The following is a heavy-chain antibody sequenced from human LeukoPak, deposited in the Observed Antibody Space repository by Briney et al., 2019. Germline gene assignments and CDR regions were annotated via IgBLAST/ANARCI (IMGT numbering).Heavy chain of an antibody. Sequence: GGSLRLSCAASGFSFSDYYMSWIRQAPGKGLEWVSYISSSGDTMSYADSVKGRFTISRDNAKNSLYLQMSSLRAEDAAIYYCAKVMGNYASDYWGQGALVTVSS. J-gene: IGHJ4*02. CDR2: ISSSGDTM. CDR1: GFSFSDYY. CDR3: AKVMGNYASDY. D-gene: IGHD1-7*01. V-gene: IGHV3-11*04.